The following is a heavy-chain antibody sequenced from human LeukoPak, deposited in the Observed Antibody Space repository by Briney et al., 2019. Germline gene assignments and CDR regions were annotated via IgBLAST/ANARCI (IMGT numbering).Heavy chain of an antibody. V-gene: IGHV4-39*07. J-gene: IGHJ3*02. CDR2: IYHSGST. CDR1: GGSISSGGYY. Sequence: SETLSLTCTVSGGSISSGGYYWSWIRQPPGKGLEWIGEIYHSGSTNYNPSLKSRVTISVDKSKNQFSLKLSSVTAADTAVYYCARDRGRYDAFDIWGQGTMVTVSS. D-gene: IGHD3-10*01. CDR3: ARDRGRYDAFDI.